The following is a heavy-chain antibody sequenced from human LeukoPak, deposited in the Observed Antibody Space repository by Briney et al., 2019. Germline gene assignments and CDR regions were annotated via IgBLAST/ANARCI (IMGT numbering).Heavy chain of an antibody. Sequence: GGSLRLSCAASGFTFSSYAMSWVRRAPGKGLEWVSAISGSGGSTYYADSVKGRFTISRDNSKNTLYLQMNSLRAEDTAVYYCAKVATYDILTGYYVMYYFDYWGQGTLVTVSS. V-gene: IGHV3-23*01. D-gene: IGHD3-9*01. CDR3: AKVATYDILTGYYVMYYFDY. CDR2: ISGSGGST. CDR1: GFTFSSYA. J-gene: IGHJ4*02.